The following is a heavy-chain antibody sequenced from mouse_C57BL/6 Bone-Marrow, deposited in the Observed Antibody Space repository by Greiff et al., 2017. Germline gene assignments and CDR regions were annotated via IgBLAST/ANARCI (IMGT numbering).Heavy chain of an antibody. Sequence: QVQLQQPGAELVKPGASVKMSCKASGYTFTSYWITWVKQRPGQGLEWIGDIFPGSGSTNYNEKFKSKATLTVDTSSSTAYMQLSSLTSEDSAVYYCARRNGSSGYVDYAMDYWGQGTSVTVSS. J-gene: IGHJ4*01. V-gene: IGHV1-55*01. CDR3: ARRNGSSGYVDYAMDY. D-gene: IGHD3-2*02. CDR1: GYTFTSYW. CDR2: IFPGSGST.